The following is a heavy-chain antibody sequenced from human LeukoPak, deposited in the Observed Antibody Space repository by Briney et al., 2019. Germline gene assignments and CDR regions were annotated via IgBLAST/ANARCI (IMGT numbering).Heavy chain of an antibody. V-gene: IGHV4-30-2*01. CDR3: GRETPGYCSGTTCSLGMDV. Sequence: SETLSLTCAVSGGSFSSGGFSWSWIRQPPGKGLEWIGYVFHNGSTHYSPSLQRRVTISVDRFKNQFSLRLRSVTAADTAVYYCGRETPGYCSGTTCSLGMDVWGQGTTVTVSS. CDR2: VFHNGST. J-gene: IGHJ6*02. CDR1: GGSFSSGGFS. D-gene: IGHD2-2*01.